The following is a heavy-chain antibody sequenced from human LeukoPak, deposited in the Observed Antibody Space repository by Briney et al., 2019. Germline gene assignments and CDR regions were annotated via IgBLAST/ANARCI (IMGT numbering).Heavy chain of an antibody. CDR3: ARDPPTDLLDAFDI. V-gene: IGHV3-30-3*01. CDR2: ISYDGSNK. J-gene: IGHJ3*02. D-gene: IGHD3-10*01. CDR1: GFTFSSYA. Sequence: GGSLRLSCAASGFTFSSYAMHWVRQAPGKGLEWVAVISYDGSNKYYADSVKGRFTISRDNSKNTLYLQMNSLRAEDTAVYYCARDPPTDLLDAFDIWGQGTMVTVPS.